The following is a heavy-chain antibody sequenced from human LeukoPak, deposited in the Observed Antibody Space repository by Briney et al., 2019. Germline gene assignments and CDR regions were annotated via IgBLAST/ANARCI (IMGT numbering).Heavy chain of an antibody. D-gene: IGHD4-17*01. CDR2: IYHSGST. V-gene: IGHV4-30-2*01. CDR1: GGSISSGGYS. CDR3: ARTTVTTPEYYFDY. Sequence: SQTLSLTCAVSGGSISSGGYSWSWIRQPPGQGLEWIGYIYHSGSTYYNPSLKSRVTISVDRSKNQFSLKLSSVTAADTAVYYCARTTVTTPEYYFDYWGQGTLVTVSS. J-gene: IGHJ4*02.